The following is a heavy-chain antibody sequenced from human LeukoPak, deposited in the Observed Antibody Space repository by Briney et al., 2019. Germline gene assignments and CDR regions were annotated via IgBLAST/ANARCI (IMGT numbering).Heavy chain of an antibody. D-gene: IGHD6-13*01. J-gene: IGHJ4*02. CDR2: IWYDGSNK. CDR3: ARVRAAADLDY. V-gene: IGHV3-33*01. Sequence: GRSLRLSCAASGSTFSSYGMHWVRQAPGKGLEWVAVIWYDGSNKFYADSVKGRFTISRDNSKNTLYLQMNSLRAEDTAVYYCARVRAAADLDYWGQGTLVTVSS. CDR1: GSTFSSYG.